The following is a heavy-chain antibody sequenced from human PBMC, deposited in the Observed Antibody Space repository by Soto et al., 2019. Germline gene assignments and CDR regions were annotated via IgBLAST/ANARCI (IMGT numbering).Heavy chain of an antibody. V-gene: IGHV4-59*08. CDR3: ARVSVGTITMVRYNWFDP. Sequence: PSETLSLTCTVSGGSISSYYWSWIRQPPGKGLEWIGYIYYSGSTNYNPSLKSRVTISVDTSKNQFSLKLSSVTAADTAVYYCARVSVGTITMVRYNWFDPWGQGTLVTVSS. CDR1: GGSISSYY. D-gene: IGHD3-10*01. CDR2: IYYSGST. J-gene: IGHJ5*02.